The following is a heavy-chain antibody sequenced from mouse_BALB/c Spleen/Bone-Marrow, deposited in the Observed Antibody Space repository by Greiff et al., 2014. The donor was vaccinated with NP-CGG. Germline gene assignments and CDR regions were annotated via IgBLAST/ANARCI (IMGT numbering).Heavy chain of an antibody. D-gene: IGHD2-4*01. CDR3: ASSGDYDGFAY. CDR2: IYPYHGGT. CDR1: GYSFTGYF. J-gene: IGHJ3*01. Sequence: VQLKESGPELVKPGASVKISCKASGYSFTGYFLNWGKQSHGGSLEWIGRIYPYHGGTFYNQKFKGKATLTVDKSSSTAHMELRSLASEDSAVYYCASSGDYDGFAYWGQGTLVTVSA. V-gene: IGHV1-20*02.